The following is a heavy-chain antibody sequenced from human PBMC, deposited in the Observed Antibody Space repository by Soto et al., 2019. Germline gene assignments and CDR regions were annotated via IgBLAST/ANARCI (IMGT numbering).Heavy chain of an antibody. Sequence: ASVKVSCKASGYTFTSYDINWVRQATGQGLEWMGWMNPNSGNTGYAQKFQGRVTMTRNTSISTAYMELSSLRSEDTAVYYCARKITYYDFWSGYSNWFDPWGQGSLVTVS. CDR1: GYTFTSYD. CDR3: ARKITYYDFWSGYSNWFDP. D-gene: IGHD3-3*01. J-gene: IGHJ5*02. CDR2: MNPNSGNT. V-gene: IGHV1-8*01.